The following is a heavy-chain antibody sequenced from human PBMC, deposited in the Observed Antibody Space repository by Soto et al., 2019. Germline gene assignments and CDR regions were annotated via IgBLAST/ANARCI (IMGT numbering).Heavy chain of an antibody. V-gene: IGHV4-30-4*02. J-gene: IGHJ2*01. CDR2: IYYSGST. D-gene: IGHD3-3*01. CDR1: GGSISSGGYY. CDR3: TRGDYDSWSGYFNWYFDL. Sequence: SETLSLTCTVSGGSISSGGYYWSWIRQPPGKGLEWIGYIYYSGSTNYNPSLKSRITILLDTSKKQFSLKLSSVTAADTAIYFCTRGDYDSWSGYFNWYFDLWGRGTLVTVSS.